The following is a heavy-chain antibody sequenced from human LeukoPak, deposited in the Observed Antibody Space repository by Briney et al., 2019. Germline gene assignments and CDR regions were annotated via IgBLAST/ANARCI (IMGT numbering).Heavy chain of an antibody. Sequence: SETLSLTCIVSGGSISSSTYYWAWIRQPPGKGLEWIGSVYYTGSTYLNPSLKSRVTISVDTSKNQFSLKLSSVTAADTAVYYCARVRYSSGWYGDGGYFDYWGQGTLVTVSS. CDR3: ARVRYSSGWYGDGGYFDY. D-gene: IGHD6-19*01. CDR2: VYYTGST. J-gene: IGHJ4*02. CDR1: GGSISSSTYY. V-gene: IGHV4-39*07.